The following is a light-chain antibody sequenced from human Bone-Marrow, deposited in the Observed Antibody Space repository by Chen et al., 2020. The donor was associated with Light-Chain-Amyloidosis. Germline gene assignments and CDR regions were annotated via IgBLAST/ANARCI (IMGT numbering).Light chain of an antibody. CDR3: SSYTITNTLV. J-gene: IGLJ1*01. CDR2: EFT. CDR1: SSDVGGDNP. Sequence: QSALTQPASVSGSPGQSITISCTGTSSDVGGDNPVSWYQQHPDKAPKLMIYEFTNRPSWVPDRFSCSKSDTTASLTISGLQTEDEADDFCSSYTITNTLVFGSGTRVTLL. V-gene: IGLV2-14*01.